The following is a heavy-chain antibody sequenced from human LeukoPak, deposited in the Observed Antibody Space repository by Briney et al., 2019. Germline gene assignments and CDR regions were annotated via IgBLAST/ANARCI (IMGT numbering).Heavy chain of an antibody. CDR1: EFTFSSYW. Sequence: AGGSLRLSCAASEFTFSSYWMTWVRQAPGKGLEWVANIKQDGSGKYYVDSVKGRFTISRDNAKNSLYLQMNSLRAEDTAVYYCARGNACDYWGQGTLVTVSS. D-gene: IGHD2-2*01. J-gene: IGHJ4*02. CDR2: IKQDGSGK. CDR3: ARGNACDY. V-gene: IGHV3-7*01.